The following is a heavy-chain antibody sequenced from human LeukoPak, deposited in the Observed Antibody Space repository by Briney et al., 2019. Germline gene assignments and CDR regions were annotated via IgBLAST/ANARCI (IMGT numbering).Heavy chain of an antibody. CDR1: GGSFSGYY. V-gene: IGHV4-34*01. Sequence: SETLSHTRAVYGGSFSGYYWSWIRQPPGKGLEWIGEINHSGSTNYNPSLKSRVTISVDTSKNQFSLKLSSVTAADTAVYYCARGRGTRVGYNWFDPWGQGTLVTVSS. CDR2: INHSGST. J-gene: IGHJ5*02. D-gene: IGHD2-8*01. CDR3: ARGRGTRVGYNWFDP.